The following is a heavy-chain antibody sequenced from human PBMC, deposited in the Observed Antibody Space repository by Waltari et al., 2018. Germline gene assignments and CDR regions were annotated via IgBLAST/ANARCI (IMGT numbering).Heavy chain of an antibody. CDR3: AADLMGLAVIPPASY. J-gene: IGHJ4*02. CDR2: IFVGSGNT. D-gene: IGHD6-19*01. V-gene: IGHV1-58*02. Sequence: QMQLVQSGPEVKKPGTSVKVSCKASGFTFTRSAMQWVRQARGQRLEWIGWIFVGSGNTNYAQKFQERVTITRDMSTSTAYMELSSLRSEDTAVYYCAADLMGLAVIPPASYWGQGTLVTVSS. CDR1: GFTFTRSA.